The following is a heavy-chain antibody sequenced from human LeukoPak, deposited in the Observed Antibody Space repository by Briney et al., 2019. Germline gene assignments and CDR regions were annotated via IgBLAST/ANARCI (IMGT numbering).Heavy chain of an antibody. D-gene: IGHD6-19*01. V-gene: IGHV3-33*06. Sequence: GGSLRLSCAASGFTFSSYGMHWVRQAPGKGLEWVAVIWYDGSNKYYADSVKGRFTISGDNSKNTLYLQMNSLRAEDTAVYYCAKGDSSGWYPNFGYWGQGTLVTVSS. CDR2: IWYDGSNK. J-gene: IGHJ4*02. CDR3: AKGDSSGWYPNFGY. CDR1: GFTFSSYG.